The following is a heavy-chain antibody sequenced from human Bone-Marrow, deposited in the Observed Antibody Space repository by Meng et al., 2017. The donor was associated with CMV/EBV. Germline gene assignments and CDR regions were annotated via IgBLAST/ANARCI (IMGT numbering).Heavy chain of an antibody. J-gene: IGHJ4*02. CDR2: IYHSGST. D-gene: IGHD3-22*01. CDR1: GGSFSGYY. V-gene: IGHV4-34*03. Sequence: GSLRLSCAVYGGSFSGYYWSWIRQPPGKGLEWIGEIYHSGSTNYNPSLKSRVTISVDKSKNQFSLKLSSVTAADTAVYYCVIMTYYDSSGYYQTQNYWGQGTLVTVSS. CDR3: VIMTYYDSSGYYQTQNY.